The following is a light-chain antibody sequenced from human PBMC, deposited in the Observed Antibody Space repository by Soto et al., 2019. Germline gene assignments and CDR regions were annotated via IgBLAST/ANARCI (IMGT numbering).Light chain of an antibody. CDR2: SNN. Sequence: QPVLTQPPSASGTPGQRVTISCSGSTSNIGSNTVNWYQQLHGTAPKLRMYSNNQRPSGVPDRFSGSKSGTSASLAISGLQSEDEADYYCAAWDDSLEGYVFGTGTKVTVL. V-gene: IGLV1-44*01. CDR3: AAWDDSLEGYV. J-gene: IGLJ1*01. CDR1: TSNIGSNT.